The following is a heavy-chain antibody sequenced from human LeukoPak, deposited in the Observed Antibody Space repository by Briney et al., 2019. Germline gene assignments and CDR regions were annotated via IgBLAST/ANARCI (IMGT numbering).Heavy chain of an antibody. CDR2: IKSKTDGWTI. V-gene: IGHV3-15*01. CDR1: KFTFSNAW. J-gene: IGHJ4*02. CDR3: TTGPYSGYDSPFDY. D-gene: IGHD5-12*01. Sequence: GGSLRLSCAASKFTFSNAWMSWVRQAPGKGLEWVGRIKSKTDGWTIDYTAPVKGRFTISRDDSKNTLYLQMNSLKTEDTAVYYCTTGPYSGYDSPFDYWGQGTLVTVSS.